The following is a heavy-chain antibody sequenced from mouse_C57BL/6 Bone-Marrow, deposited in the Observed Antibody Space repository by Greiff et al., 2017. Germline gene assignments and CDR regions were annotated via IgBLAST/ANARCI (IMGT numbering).Heavy chain of an antibody. CDR2: ISSGSSTI. V-gene: IGHV5-17*01. Sequence: EVHLVESGGGLVKPGGSLKLSCAASGFTFSDYGMHWVRQAPEKGLEWVAYISSGSSTIYYADTVKGRFTISRDNAKNTLFLQMTSLRSEDTAMYYCARLASYYLDYWGQGTTLTVSS. J-gene: IGHJ2*01. CDR1: GFTFSDYG. CDR3: ARLASYYLDY.